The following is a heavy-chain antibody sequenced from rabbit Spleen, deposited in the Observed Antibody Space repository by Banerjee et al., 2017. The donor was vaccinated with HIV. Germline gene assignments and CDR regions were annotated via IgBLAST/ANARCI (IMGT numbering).Heavy chain of an antibody. V-gene: IGHV1S40*01. CDR1: GVSFSGNSY. D-gene: IGHD7-1*01. CDR2: IDTGSSGFT. J-gene: IGHJ4*01. CDR3: ARSDGGRPGYGPYYFNL. Sequence: QSLEESGGDLVKPGASLTLTCIASGVSFSGNSYMCWVRQAPGKGLEWIACIDTGSSGFTYFASWAKGRFTISKTSSTTVTLQMTSLTVADTATYFCARSDGGRPGYGPYYFNLWGPGTLVTVS.